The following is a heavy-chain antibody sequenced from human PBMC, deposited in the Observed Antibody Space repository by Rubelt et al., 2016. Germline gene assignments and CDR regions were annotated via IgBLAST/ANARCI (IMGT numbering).Heavy chain of an antibody. Sequence: VKKPGASVKVSCKASGYTFTNFAMSWVRQAPGQGLEWMGWISTYNRNTNYTQKLQGRVTMTIDTSTSTVYMEVSSLKSEDTAVYYCARRITAGNVDYWGQGTLVTVSS. CDR1: GYTFTNFA. V-gene: IGHV1-18*01. CDR3: ARRITAGNVDY. CDR2: ISTYNRNT. D-gene: IGHD6-13*01. J-gene: IGHJ4*02.